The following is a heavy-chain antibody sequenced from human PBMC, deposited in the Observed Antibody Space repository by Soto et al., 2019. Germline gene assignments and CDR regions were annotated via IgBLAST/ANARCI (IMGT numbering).Heavy chain of an antibody. V-gene: IGHV4-39*01. J-gene: IGHJ4*02. Sequence: QLQLQESGPGLVKPSGTLSLTCTVSGGSISSDRYFWAWIRQPPGKGLEWIGGMFYSGSTYYNPSRKSRGTISVDMSVDMSKNRFSLTLNSVSAADTAIYFCARADYYDSYSYYFLPSDFDFWGQGTLVTVSS. D-gene: IGHD3-22*01. CDR3: ARADYYDSYSYYFLPSDFDF. CDR2: MFYSGST. CDR1: GGSISSDRYF.